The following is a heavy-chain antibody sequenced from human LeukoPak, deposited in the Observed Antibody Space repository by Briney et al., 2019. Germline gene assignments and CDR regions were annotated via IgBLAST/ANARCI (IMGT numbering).Heavy chain of an antibody. CDR3: ARVWAGPDYGGNSDFDY. Sequence: ASVKVSCKASGYTFTGYYMHWVRQAPGQGLEWMGWINPNSGGSYYAQKFQGRVTITWDTSISTAYMELSRLRSDDTAVYYCARVWAGPDYGGNSDFDYWGQGTLVTVSS. V-gene: IGHV1-2*02. J-gene: IGHJ4*02. CDR1: GYTFTGYY. D-gene: IGHD4-23*01. CDR2: INPNSGGS.